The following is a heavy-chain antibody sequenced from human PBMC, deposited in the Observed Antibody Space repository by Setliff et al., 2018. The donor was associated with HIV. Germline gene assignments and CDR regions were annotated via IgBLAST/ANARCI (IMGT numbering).Heavy chain of an antibody. D-gene: IGHD5-12*01. Sequence: ASVKVSCKASGYTFSNYGITWVRQAPGQGLEWMGWISTYNGNTNYGQKLQGRVTMTTDTSTSTAYMELRSLRSDDTAVYYCARGFHGNSGYPPHWFDPWGQGTLVTVSS. CDR3: ARGFHGNSGYPPHWFDP. CDR2: ISTYNGNT. J-gene: IGHJ5*02. CDR1: GYTFSNYG. V-gene: IGHV1-18*01.